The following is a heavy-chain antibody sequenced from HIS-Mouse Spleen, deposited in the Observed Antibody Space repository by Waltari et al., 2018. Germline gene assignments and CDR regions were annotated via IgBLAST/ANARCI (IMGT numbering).Heavy chain of an antibody. CDR2: SNHSGTK. CDR3: ARGPVGSSGWYYFDY. Sequence: QVQLQQWGAVLLKPSETLSLTCAVYGGSFSGYYWSCISQPPGKGREWIGESNHSGTKNYPPPLKSRVTISVDTYKTQFSVKLRLVTVADTAVYYCARGPVGSSGWYYFDYWRQGTLVTVSS. CDR1: GGSFSGYY. V-gene: IGHV4-34*01. D-gene: IGHD6-19*01. J-gene: IGHJ4*02.